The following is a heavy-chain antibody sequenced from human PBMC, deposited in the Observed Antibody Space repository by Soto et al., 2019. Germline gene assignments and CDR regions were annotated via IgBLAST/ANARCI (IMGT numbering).Heavy chain of an antibody. V-gene: IGHV4-31*02. Sequence: SETLSLTCTVSGGSISSGGYYWTWIRQHPGKGLEWIGYIYYSGNTHYNPSLRSRVSISVDTSKNQFSLKLSSVTAADTAVYYCARDVHRGYCSGGSCYSKYWYFDLWGRGTLVTVSS. CDR3: ARDVHRGYCSGGSCYSKYWYFDL. CDR1: GGSISSGGYY. J-gene: IGHJ2*01. CDR2: IYYSGNT. D-gene: IGHD2-15*01.